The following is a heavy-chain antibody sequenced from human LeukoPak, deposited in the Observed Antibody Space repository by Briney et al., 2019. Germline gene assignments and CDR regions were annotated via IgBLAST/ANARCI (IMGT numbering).Heavy chain of an antibody. Sequence: MSSETLSLTCTVSGGSISSGDYYWSWIRQPPGKGLEWIGYIYYSGSTYYNPSLKSRVTISVDTSKNQFSLKLSSVTAADTAVYYCARGRTSYFDYWGQGTLVTVSS. J-gene: IGHJ4*02. CDR1: GGSISSGDYY. V-gene: IGHV4-30-4*01. CDR3: ARGRTSYFDY. CDR2: IYYSGST.